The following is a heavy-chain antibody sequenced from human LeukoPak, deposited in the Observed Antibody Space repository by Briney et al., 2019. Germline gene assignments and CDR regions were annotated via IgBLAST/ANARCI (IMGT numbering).Heavy chain of an antibody. CDR1: GFTFSSYW. J-gene: IGHJ4*02. V-gene: IGHV3-7*01. D-gene: IGHD4-17*01. Sequence: PGGSLGLSCAASGFTFSSYWMSWVRQAPGKGLEWVANIKQDGSEKYYVDSVKGRFTISRDNAKNSLYLQMNSLRAEDTAVYYCARAYNVRNTVTTSGYVYWGQGTLVTVSS. CDR2: IKQDGSEK. CDR3: ARAYNVRNTVTTSGYVY.